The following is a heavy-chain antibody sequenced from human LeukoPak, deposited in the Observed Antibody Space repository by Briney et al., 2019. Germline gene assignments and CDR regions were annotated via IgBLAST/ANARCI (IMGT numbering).Heavy chain of an antibody. CDR1: GFTFSSYI. CDR2: ISDDGDTT. CDR3: ARISIAAAGVDF. V-gene: IGHV3-64*01. Sequence: GGSLRLSCAASGFTFSSYIMHWVRQAPGKGLEYVSAISDDGDTTYYANSVKGGFTISRDNSKNTLYLQMGSLRAEDMAVYYCARISIAAAGVDFWGQGTLVTVSS. J-gene: IGHJ4*02. D-gene: IGHD6-13*01.